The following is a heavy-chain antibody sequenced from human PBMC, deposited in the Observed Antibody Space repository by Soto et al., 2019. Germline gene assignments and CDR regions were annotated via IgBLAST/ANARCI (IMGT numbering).Heavy chain of an antibody. V-gene: IGHV4-31*03. CDR3: ASVPYADYIGTYCDL. J-gene: IGHJ2*01. CDR2: IYYSGTT. CDR1: GGSINSGGYY. D-gene: IGHD4-17*01. Sequence: QVQLQESGPGLVRPSQTLSLTCTVSGGSINSGGYYWSWVRQFPGKGLEWIGYIYYSGTTYYNPSLMRRVTLSVDTSKNQFSLKVNSVTAGDTAVYYCASVPYADYIGTYCDLWGRGTLVIVSS.